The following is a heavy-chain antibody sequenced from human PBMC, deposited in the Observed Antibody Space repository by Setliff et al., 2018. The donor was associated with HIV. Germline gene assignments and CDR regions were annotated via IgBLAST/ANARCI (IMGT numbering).Heavy chain of an antibody. J-gene: IGHJ6*03. CDR1: GYTFTSYD. CDR2: MNPNSGNT. CDR3: AREGLWFGDRGYYMDV. V-gene: IGHV1-8*02. Sequence: ASVKVSCKASGYTFTSYDINWVRQATGQGLEWMGWMNPNSGNTGYAQKFQGRVTMTTDTSTSTAYMELRSLISDDTAVYYCAREGLWFGDRGYYMDVWGTGTAVTVSS. D-gene: IGHD3-10*01.